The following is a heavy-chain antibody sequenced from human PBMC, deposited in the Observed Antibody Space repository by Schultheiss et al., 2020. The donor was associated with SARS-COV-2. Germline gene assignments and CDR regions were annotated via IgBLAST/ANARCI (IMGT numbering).Heavy chain of an antibody. Sequence: SETLSLTCTVSGGSISSSSYYWGWIRQPPGKGLEWIASIYYNGSTYYNASLKSRVTISVDTSKNQFSLKLSSVTAADTAVYYCARVTYNWSGDFYFGLDVWGQGTTVTVSS. CDR1: GGSISSSSYY. CDR3: ARVTYNWSGDFYFGLDV. CDR2: IYYNGST. V-gene: IGHV4-39*07. D-gene: IGHD1-20*01. J-gene: IGHJ6*02.